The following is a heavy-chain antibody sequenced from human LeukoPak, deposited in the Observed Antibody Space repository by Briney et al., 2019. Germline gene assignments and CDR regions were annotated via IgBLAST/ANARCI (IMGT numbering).Heavy chain of an antibody. J-gene: IGHJ4*02. CDR2: IYYSGST. V-gene: IGHV4-39*01. CDR3: AREKVGATSNYFDY. D-gene: IGHD1-26*01. Sequence: SETLSLTCTVSGGSISSSSYYWGWIRQPPGKGLEWIGSIYYSGSTYYNPSLKSRVTISVDTSKNQFSLKLSSVTAADTAVYYCAREKVGATSNYFDYWGQGTLVTVSS. CDR1: GGSISSSSYY.